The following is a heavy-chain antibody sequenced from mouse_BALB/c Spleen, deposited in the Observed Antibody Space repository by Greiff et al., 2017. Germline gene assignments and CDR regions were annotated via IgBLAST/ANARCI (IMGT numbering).Heavy chain of an antibody. CDR1: GYTFTSYW. Sequence: QVQLQQPGAELVRPGASVKLSCKASGYTFTSYWINWVKQRPGQGLEWIGNIYPSDSYTNYNQKFKDKATLTVDKSSSTAYMQLSSPTSEDSAVYYCTRFPLEYYAMDYWGQGTSVTVSS. V-gene: IGHV1-69*02. CDR3: TRFPLEYYAMDY. CDR2: IYPSDSYT. J-gene: IGHJ4*01.